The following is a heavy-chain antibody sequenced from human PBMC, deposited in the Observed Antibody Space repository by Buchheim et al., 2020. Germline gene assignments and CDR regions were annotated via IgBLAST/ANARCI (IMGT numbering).Heavy chain of an antibody. CDR3: AKDLVDSSGWYWVDYYYGMDV. J-gene: IGHJ6*02. D-gene: IGHD6-19*01. Sequence: QVQLVESGGGVVQPGRSLRLSCAASGFTFSSYGMHWVCQAPGKGLEWGAVISYDGSNKYYADSVKGRFTILRDNSKKTMYLQMNSLRAEDTAVYYCAKDLVDSSGWYWVDYYYGMDVWDQGTT. CDR1: GFTFSSYG. CDR2: ISYDGSNK. V-gene: IGHV3-30*18.